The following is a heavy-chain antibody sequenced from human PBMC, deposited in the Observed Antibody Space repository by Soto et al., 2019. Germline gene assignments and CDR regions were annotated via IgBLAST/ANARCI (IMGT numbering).Heavy chain of an antibody. J-gene: IGHJ6*02. CDR1: DGSIFSSSYY. CDR3: ARHDYYGSGSYYTDYYYGMDV. Sequence: QLQLQESGPGLVKPSETLSLTCTVSDGSIFSSSYYWGWIRQPPGKGLEWIGSIYYNGSTYYKPSLKSRVTISVDMSKSQLSLKLSSVTAADTAVYYCARHDYYGSGSYYTDYYYGMDVWGQGATVIVSS. D-gene: IGHD3-10*01. CDR2: IYYNGST. V-gene: IGHV4-39*01.